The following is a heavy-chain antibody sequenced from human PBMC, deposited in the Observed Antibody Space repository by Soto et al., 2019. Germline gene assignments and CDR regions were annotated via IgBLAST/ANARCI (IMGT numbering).Heavy chain of an antibody. J-gene: IGHJ5*02. CDR1: GGTFSSYA. V-gene: IGHV1-69*01. CDR2: IIPIFGTA. CDR3: ARDRGEGDGYNLESVWFDP. Sequence: QVQLVQSGAEVKKPGSSVKVSCKASGGTFSSYAISWVRQAPGQGLEWMGGIIPIFGTANYAQKFQGRVTITADESTSTDYLELSSLRSEDTAVYYCARDRGEGDGYNLESVWFDPWGQGTLVTVSS. D-gene: IGHD5-12*01.